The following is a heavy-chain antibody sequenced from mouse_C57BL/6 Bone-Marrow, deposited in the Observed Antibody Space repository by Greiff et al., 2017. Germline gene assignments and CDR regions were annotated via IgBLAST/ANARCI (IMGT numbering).Heavy chain of an antibody. Sequence: VQLQQPGAELVKPGASVKLSCKASGYTFTSYWMHWVKQRPGQGLEWIGMIHPNSGSTNYNEKFKSKATLTVDKSSSTAYMQLSSLTSEDSAVYYCAREGRSVLYAMDYWGQGTSVTGSS. CDR3: AREGRSVLYAMDY. J-gene: IGHJ4*01. CDR1: GYTFTSYW. V-gene: IGHV1-64*01. CDR2: IHPNSGST.